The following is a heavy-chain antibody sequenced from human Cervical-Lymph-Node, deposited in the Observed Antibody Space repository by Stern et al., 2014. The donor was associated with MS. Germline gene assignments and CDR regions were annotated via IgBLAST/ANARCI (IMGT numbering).Heavy chain of an antibody. CDR1: GFTFSSYG. D-gene: IGHD2-8*01. Sequence: VQLAESGGAVVQPGRSLRLSCAASGFTFSSYGMHWVRQAPGKGLEWVTVISYDGNHKSYAASVKGRFTISRDNSKNTLHLQMNSVTPDDTSIYYCARDYEDTSMLFDHWGQGTLVTVSS. CDR3: ARDYEDTSMLFDH. V-gene: IGHV3-30*03. CDR2: ISYDGNHK. J-gene: IGHJ4*02.